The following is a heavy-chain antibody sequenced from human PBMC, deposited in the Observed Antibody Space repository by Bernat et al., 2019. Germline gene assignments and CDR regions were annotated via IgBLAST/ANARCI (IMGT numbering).Heavy chain of an antibody. Sequence: QVQLVESGGGVAQPGRSLRLSCAASGFTLSTYVMHWVRQAPGKGLEWVAVISYDGSNKYYADSVKGRFTISRDNSKNTLYLQMNSLRAEDTAVYYCAKRGKVGWYFDLWGRGTLVTVSS. CDR2: ISYDGSNK. CDR1: GFTLSTYV. CDR3: AKRGKVGWYFDL. J-gene: IGHJ2*01. D-gene: IGHD1-26*01. V-gene: IGHV3-30*18.